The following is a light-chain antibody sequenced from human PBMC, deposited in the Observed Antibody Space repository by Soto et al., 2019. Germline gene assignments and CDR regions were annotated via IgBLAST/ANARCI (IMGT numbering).Light chain of an antibody. J-gene: IGLJ1*01. CDR3: SSYTSSRTYV. CDR2: EVS. Sequence: QSVLTQPASVSGSPGQSITISCTGTSSDVGGYNYVSWYQQHPGKAPKLMIYEVSNRPSGVSNRFSGSKSGNTASLTISGLQAEDAADYYCSSYTSSRTYVFGTGTKVTVL. CDR1: SSDVGGYNY. V-gene: IGLV2-14*01.